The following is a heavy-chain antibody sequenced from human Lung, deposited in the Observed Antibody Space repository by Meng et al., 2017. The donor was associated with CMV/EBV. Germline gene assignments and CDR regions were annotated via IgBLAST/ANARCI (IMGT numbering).Heavy chain of an antibody. V-gene: IGHV3-7*01. J-gene: IGHJ4*02. CDR3: ARDPGYCSSTSCSGFFDY. D-gene: IGHD2-2*01. CDR1: GFTFSSYW. CDR2: IKQDGSEK. Sequence: GEXXKISCAASGFTFSSYWMSWVRQAPGKGLEWVANIKQDGSEKYCVDSVKGRFTISRDNAKNSLYLQMNSLRAEDTAVYYCARDPGYCSSTSCSGFFDYWXQGTLVTVSS.